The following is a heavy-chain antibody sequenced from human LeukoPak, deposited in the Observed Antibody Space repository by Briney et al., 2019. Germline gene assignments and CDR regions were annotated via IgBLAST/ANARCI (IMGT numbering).Heavy chain of an antibody. CDR2: ISYDGSNK. CDR3: ARDRQGIVGATQGLDY. V-gene: IGHV3-30*19. CDR1: GFTFSSYG. J-gene: IGHJ4*02. Sequence: GGSLRLSCAASGFTFSSYGMHWVRQAPGKGLEWVAVISYDGSNKYYADSVKGRSTISRDNSKNTLYLQMNSLRAEDTAVYYCARDRQGIVGATQGLDYWGQGTLVTVSS. D-gene: IGHD1-26*01.